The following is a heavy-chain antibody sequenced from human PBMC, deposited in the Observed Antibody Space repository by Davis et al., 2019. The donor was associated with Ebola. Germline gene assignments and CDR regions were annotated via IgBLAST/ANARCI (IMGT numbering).Heavy chain of an antibody. V-gene: IGHV3-74*01. CDR3: ARDRGVAWGYYGMDV. CDR2: INSDGSST. J-gene: IGHJ6*02. CDR1: GFTFSSYW. Sequence: GESLKISCAASGFTFSSYWMHWVRQAPGKGLVWVSRINSDGSSTSYADSVKGRFTISRENAKNSLYLQMNSLRAEDTAVYYCARDRGVAWGYYGMDVWGQGTTVTVSS. D-gene: IGHD3-10*01.